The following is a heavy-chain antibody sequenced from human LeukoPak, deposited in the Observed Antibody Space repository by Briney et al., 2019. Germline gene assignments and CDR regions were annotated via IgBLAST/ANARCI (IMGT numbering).Heavy chain of an antibody. D-gene: IGHD2-8*01. CDR3: AREGMVPDAFDI. J-gene: IGHJ3*02. V-gene: IGHV3-7*01. CDR2: IKQDGSKK. CDR1: GFTFSNYW. Sequence: PGGSLRLSCAASGFTFSNYWMSWVRQAPGKGLEWVANIKQDGSKKSHVDSVKGRFTISRDNAKNSLYLQMNSLRAEDTAVYYCAREGMVPDAFDIWGQETMVTVSS.